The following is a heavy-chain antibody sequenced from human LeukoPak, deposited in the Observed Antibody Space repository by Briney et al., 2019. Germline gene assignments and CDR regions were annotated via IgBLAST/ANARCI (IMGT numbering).Heavy chain of an antibody. CDR1: GGSISSGSYY. CDR3: ARARGWEIDYYFDY. Sequence: PSQTLSLTCTVSGGSISSGSYYWSWIRQPAGKGLEWIGRIYTSGGTNYNPSLKSRVTISVDTSKNQFSLKLSSVTAADTAVYYCARARGWEIDYYFDYWGQGTLVTVSS. CDR2: IYTSGGT. V-gene: IGHV4-61*02. D-gene: IGHD1-26*01. J-gene: IGHJ4*02.